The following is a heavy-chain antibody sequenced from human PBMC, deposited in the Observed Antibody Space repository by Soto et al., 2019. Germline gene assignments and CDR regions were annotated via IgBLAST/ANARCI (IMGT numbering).Heavy chain of an antibody. V-gene: IGHV5-51*01. Sequence: EXLNISCEYSGYXSTSYSIAWVRHMPGKGLEWMGIVYVDDSDTKYSPSFEGQVTISAYKSLNRDYLQWTRMRASDAAMYYCARVRILSGLFRSFDYWGQGTQVTVSP. D-gene: IGHD3-10*01. CDR1: GYXSTSYS. CDR3: ARVRILSGLFRSFDY. CDR2: VYVDDSDT. J-gene: IGHJ4*02.